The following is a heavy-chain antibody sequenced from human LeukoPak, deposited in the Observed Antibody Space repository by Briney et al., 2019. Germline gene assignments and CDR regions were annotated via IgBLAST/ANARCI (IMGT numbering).Heavy chain of an antibody. CDR3: AKEATEMYSSSWSEPFDY. CDR1: GFTFSSYA. CDR2: ISGSGGST. D-gene: IGHD6-13*01. V-gene: IGHV3-23*01. Sequence: GGSLRLSCAASGFTFSSYAMSWVRQAPGKGLEWVSAISGSGGSTYYADSAKGRFTISRDNSKNTLYLQMNSLRAEDTAVYYCAKEATEMYSSSWSEPFDYWGQGTLVTVSS. J-gene: IGHJ4*02.